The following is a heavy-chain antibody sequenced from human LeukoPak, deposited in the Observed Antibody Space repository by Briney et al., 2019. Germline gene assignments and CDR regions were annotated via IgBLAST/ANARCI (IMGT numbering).Heavy chain of an antibody. Sequence: ASVKVSCKASGYTFTGYYMHWVRQAPGQGLEWMGWINPNSGGTNYAQKFQGRVTMTRDTSISTAYMELSRLRSDDTAVYYCASWLHTTGTTAAANYYYYGMDVWGQGTTVTVSS. CDR2: INPNSGGT. CDR1: GYTFTGYY. CDR3: ASWLHTTGTTAAANYYYYGMDV. V-gene: IGHV1-2*02. D-gene: IGHD1-1*01. J-gene: IGHJ6*02.